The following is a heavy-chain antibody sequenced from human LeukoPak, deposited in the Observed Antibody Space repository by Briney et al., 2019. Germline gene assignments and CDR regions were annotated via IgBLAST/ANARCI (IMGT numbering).Heavy chain of an antibody. D-gene: IGHD5-18*01. V-gene: IGHV4-34*01. Sequence: PSDTLSLNCDVYGGSFSGYYWSWIRQPPGKGLEWLGEINHSGSTNYNPSLKSRVTISVDTSKNHFSLKLSSVTTADTAVYYCARGGYSYGSRYYYGMDVWGQGTTVTVSS. CDR3: ARGGYSYGSRYYYGMDV. J-gene: IGHJ6*02. CDR1: GGSFSGYY. CDR2: INHSGST.